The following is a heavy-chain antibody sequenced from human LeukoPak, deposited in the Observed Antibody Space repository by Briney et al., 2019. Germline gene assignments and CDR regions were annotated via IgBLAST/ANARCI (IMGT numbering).Heavy chain of an antibody. Sequence: GGSLRLSCEASGFTFNNNGMDWVRQAPGKGLEWVAVISYDGRIQDYADSVKGRFTISRDNSKSTLYLQMDSLTPEDTAVYYCARDRTSTWSWDYWGQGTLVTVSS. CDR2: ISYDGRIQ. V-gene: IGHV3-30*03. CDR1: GFTFNNNG. D-gene: IGHD2-2*01. CDR3: ARDRTSTWSWDY. J-gene: IGHJ4*02.